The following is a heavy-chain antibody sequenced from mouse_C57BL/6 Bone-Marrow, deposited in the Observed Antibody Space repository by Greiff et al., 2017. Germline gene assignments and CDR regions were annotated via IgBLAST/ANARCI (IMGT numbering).Heavy chain of an antibody. V-gene: IGHV1-82*01. J-gene: IGHJ2*01. Sequence: VQLVESGPELVKPGASVKISCKASGYAFSSSWMNWVKQRPGKGLEWIGRIYPGDGDTNYNGKFKGKATLTADKSSSTAYMQLSSLTSEDSAVYFCARGYGSSQGYFDYWGQGTTLTVSS. CDR2: IYPGDGDT. CDR1: GYAFSSSW. D-gene: IGHD1-1*01. CDR3: ARGYGSSQGYFDY.